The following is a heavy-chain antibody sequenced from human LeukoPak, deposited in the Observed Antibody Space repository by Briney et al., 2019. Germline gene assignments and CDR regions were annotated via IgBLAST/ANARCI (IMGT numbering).Heavy chain of an antibody. Sequence: GESLKISCKGSGYSLTSYWIGWVRQMPGKGLEWMGIIYPGDSDTRYSPSFQGQVTISADKSISTAYLQWSSLKASDTAMYYCARLVGSGSSRAWFDPWGQGTLVTVSS. D-gene: IGHD1-26*01. V-gene: IGHV5-51*01. J-gene: IGHJ5*02. CDR1: GYSLTSYW. CDR3: ARLVGSGSSRAWFDP. CDR2: IYPGDSDT.